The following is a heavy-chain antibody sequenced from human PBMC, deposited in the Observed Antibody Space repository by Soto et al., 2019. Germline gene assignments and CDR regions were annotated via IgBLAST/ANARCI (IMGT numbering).Heavy chain of an antibody. CDR3: ARDDYGELWFGELLGPFDY. D-gene: IGHD3-10*01. J-gene: IGHJ4*02. Sequence: QVQLVESGGGVVQPGRSLRLSCAASGFTFSSYAMHWVRQAPGKGLEWVAVISYDGSNKYYADSVKGRFTISRDNSKNSLYLQMNSLRAEHTAVYYGARDDYGELWFGELLGPFDYWGQGTLVTFSS. CDR1: GFTFSSYA. V-gene: IGHV3-30-3*01. CDR2: ISYDGSNK.